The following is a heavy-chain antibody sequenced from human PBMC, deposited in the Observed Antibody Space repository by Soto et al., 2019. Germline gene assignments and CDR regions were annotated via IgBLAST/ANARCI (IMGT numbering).Heavy chain of an antibody. V-gene: IGHV6-1*01. D-gene: IGHD3-10*01. J-gene: IGHJ5*02. Sequence: PSQTLSLTCAISGDSVSSNSAAWNWIRKSPSRGLEWLGRTCYRSKWYNDYAVSVKSRITINPDTSKNQFSLQLNSVTPEDTAVYYCARDLGSGSSEKNWFERLGQGNLVNFSA. CDR1: GDSVSSNSAA. CDR3: ARDLGSGSSEKNWFER. CDR2: TCYRSKWYN.